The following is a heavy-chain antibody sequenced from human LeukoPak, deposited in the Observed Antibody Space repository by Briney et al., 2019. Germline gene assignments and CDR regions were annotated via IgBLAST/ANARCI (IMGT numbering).Heavy chain of an antibody. Sequence: SETLSLTCAVYGGSLSGYYWSWIRQPPGKGLEWIGEINHSGSTNYNPSLKSRVTISVDTSKNQFSLKLSSVTAADTAVYYCARGRGRSSWSRNYYYGMDVWGQGATVTVSS. CDR2: INHSGST. J-gene: IGHJ6*02. D-gene: IGHD6-13*01. CDR3: ARGRGRSSWSRNYYYGMDV. V-gene: IGHV4-34*01. CDR1: GGSLSGYY.